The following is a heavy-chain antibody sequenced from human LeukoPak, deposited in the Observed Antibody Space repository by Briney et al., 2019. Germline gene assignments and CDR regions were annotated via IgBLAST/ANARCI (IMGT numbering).Heavy chain of an antibody. CDR3: AKAVGPNFFDY. Sequence: PGGSLRLSCAASGFTFSSYAMTWVHQAPGKGLEWVSAISGSDTYTNYADSVKGRFTISRDISKNTLYLQMNSLRAEDTAVYYCAKAVGPNFFDYWGQGTLVTVSS. D-gene: IGHD4-23*01. J-gene: IGHJ4*02. CDR1: GFTFSSYA. V-gene: IGHV3-23*01. CDR2: ISGSDTYT.